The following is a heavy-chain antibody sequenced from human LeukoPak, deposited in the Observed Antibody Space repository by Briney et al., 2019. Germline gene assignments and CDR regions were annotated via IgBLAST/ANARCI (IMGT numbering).Heavy chain of an antibody. CDR1: EYSFTSYW. V-gene: IGHV5-51*01. D-gene: IGHD3-16*02. CDR2: IYPGDSDT. J-gene: IGHJ4*02. Sequence: GESLRISCKGSEYSFTSYWIGWVRQMPGKGLERMGIIYPGDSDTRCSPSFQGQVTISADKSTNTAYLQWSSLKASDTAMYYCARHASLGELSSPFDSWGQGALVTVSS. CDR3: ARHASLGELSSPFDS.